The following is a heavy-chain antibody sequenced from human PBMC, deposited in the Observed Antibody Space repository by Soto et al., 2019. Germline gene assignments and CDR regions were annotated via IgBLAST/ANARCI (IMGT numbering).Heavy chain of an antibody. CDR1: GFTFSSYG. Sequence: GGSLRLSCAASGFTFSSYGMHWVRQAPGKGLEWVAVIWYDGSNKYYADSVKGRFTISRDNSKNTLYLQMNSLRAEDTAVYYCARWGLAHSFFDYWGQGTLVTVSS. J-gene: IGHJ4*02. CDR2: IWYDGSNK. CDR3: ARWGLAHSFFDY. V-gene: IGHV3-33*01. D-gene: IGHD2-21*02.